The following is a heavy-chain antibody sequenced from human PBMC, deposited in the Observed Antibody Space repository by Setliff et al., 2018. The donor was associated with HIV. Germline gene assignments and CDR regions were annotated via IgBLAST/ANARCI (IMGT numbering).Heavy chain of an antibody. J-gene: IGHJ3*02. V-gene: IGHV4-59*02. CDR3: ARDYYNFQDM. Sequence: SETLSLSCAASGLTDTYNYMSWIRQSPGRGLEWIGYIYYSGETNYNPSLQSRITFSVDTSKNQFSLKLSSVTAADSAVYYCARDYYNFQDMWGQGTMVTVSS. D-gene: IGHD3-3*01. CDR2: IYYSGET. CDR1: GLTDTYNY.